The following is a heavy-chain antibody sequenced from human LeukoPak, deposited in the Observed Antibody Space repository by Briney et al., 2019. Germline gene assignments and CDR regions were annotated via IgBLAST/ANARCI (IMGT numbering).Heavy chain of an antibody. CDR3: ARSVYYYFSSGYYPIDN. J-gene: IGHJ4*02. V-gene: IGHV3-21*01. CDR1: GFTFSRYS. CDR2: ISSSSSYT. Sequence: GGSLRLSCAASGFTFSRYSMNWVRQAPGKGLEWVSSISSSSSYTYYADSVKGRFTISRDNAKNSLYLQMNSLRAEDTAVYYCARSVYYYFSSGYYPIDNWGQETLVTVSS. D-gene: IGHD3-22*01.